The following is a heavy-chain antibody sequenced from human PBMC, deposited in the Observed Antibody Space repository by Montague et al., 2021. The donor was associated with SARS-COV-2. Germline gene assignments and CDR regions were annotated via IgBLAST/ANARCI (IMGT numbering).Heavy chain of an antibody. CDR2: IYPGDSNT. CDR3: ARPDGANYGGAFDI. J-gene: IGHJ3*02. D-gene: IGHD3-16*01. V-gene: IGHV5-51*01. Sequence: QSGAEVKKPGESLEISCKGSGYSFPTYWIGWVRQTPGKGLEWLGIIYPGDSNTIYNPSLQGQVTISADTSLNTAYLRLSSLKASDTAMYYCARPDGANYGGAFDIWGQGTMVTVSS. CDR1: GYSFPTYW.